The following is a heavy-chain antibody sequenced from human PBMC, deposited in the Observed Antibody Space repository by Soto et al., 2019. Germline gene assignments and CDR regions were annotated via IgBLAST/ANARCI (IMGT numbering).Heavy chain of an antibody. D-gene: IGHD3-9*01. J-gene: IGHJ6*02. CDR2: INPYSGGA. CDR3: ARDARGTRGFDEMDI. CDR1: GYTFTDYF. Sequence: ASVKVSCKASGYTFTDYFIHWVRQAPGQGLEWIGWINPYSGGADLSQKFQGRVTMTRDTSISTAYMEVSSLRSDDTAVYYCARDARGTRGFDEMDIWGQGTTVTVSS. V-gene: IGHV1-2*02.